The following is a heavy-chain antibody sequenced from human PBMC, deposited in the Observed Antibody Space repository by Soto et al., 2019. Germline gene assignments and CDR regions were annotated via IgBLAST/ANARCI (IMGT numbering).Heavy chain of an antibody. D-gene: IGHD6-13*01. CDR1: GFNFSRYD. CDR2: ISFDGNIK. CDR3: AKKEKTGSAAAAVDY. V-gene: IGHV3-30*18. J-gene: IGHJ4*02. Sequence: QVQLVESGGGVVQPGGSLRLSCAASGFNFSRYDMYWVRQAPGKGLEWVGVISFDGNIKYYGDSVKGRFTISRDNSENMVHLQMNSLRGDDTAMYYCAKKEKTGSAAAAVDYWGQGTLVTVSS.